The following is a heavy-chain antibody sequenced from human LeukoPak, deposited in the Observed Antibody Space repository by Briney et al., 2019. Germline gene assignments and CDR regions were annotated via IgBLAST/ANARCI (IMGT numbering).Heavy chain of an antibody. D-gene: IGHD4-17*01. CDR3: AKAHYGDYSFDY. Sequence: GGSLRLSCAASGFTFSSYGMHWVRQAPGKGLEGGAVISYDGSNKYYADSVKGRFTISRDNSKNTLYLQMNSLRAEDTAVYYCAKAHYGDYSFDYWGQGTLVTVSS. CDR2: ISYDGSNK. J-gene: IGHJ4*02. V-gene: IGHV3-30*18. CDR1: GFTFSSYG.